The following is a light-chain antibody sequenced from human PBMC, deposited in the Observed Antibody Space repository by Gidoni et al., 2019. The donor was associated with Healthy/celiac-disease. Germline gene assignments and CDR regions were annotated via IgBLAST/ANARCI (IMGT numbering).Light chain of an antibody. CDR2: AAS. CDR3: QQSYSTPLT. V-gene: IGKV1-39*01. Sequence: DIQMTQSPSSLSASVGDRVTITCRASQSISSYLNWYQQKPGKAPKLLIYAASSLQSGVPSRFSGSGSGTDFTLTISRLQPEDFATYYWQQSYSTPLTFGRGTKVEIK. CDR1: QSISSY. J-gene: IGKJ4*01.